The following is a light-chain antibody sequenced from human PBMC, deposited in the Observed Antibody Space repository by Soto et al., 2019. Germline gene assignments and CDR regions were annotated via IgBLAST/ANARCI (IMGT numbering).Light chain of an antibody. CDR3: CSYAGSYTFYV. CDR2: DVS. J-gene: IGLJ1*01. Sequence: QSALTQPRSVSGSPGQSVTISCTGTSSDVGYYNYVSWYQQHPGTAPKLMIYDVSMRPSGVPDRFSGSKSGNTASLTISGLQAEEEADYYCCSYAGSYTFYVFGTGTKLTVL. V-gene: IGLV2-11*01. CDR1: SSDVGYYNY.